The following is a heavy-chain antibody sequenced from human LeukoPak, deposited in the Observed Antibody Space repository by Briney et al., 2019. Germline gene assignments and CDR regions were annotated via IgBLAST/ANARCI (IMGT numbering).Heavy chain of an antibody. CDR2: ISAYNGNT. V-gene: IGHV1-18*01. J-gene: IGHJ4*02. Sequence: EASVKVSCKASGYTFTSYGISWVRQAPGQGLEWMGWISAYNGNTNYAQKLQGRVTMTTDTSTSTAYMELRSLRSDDTAVYYCARDQRSIVVAGTEFDYWGQGTLVTVSS. CDR1: GYTFTSYG. D-gene: IGHD6-19*01. CDR3: ARDQRSIVVAGTEFDY.